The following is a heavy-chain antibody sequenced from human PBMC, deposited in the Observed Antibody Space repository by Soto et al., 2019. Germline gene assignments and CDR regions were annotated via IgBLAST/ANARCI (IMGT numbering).Heavy chain of an antibody. Sequence: PGGSLRLSCAASGFTFSSYAMSWVRQAPGKGLEWVSAISGSGGSTYYADSVKGRFTISRDNSKNTLYLQMNSLRAEDTAVYYCAKDRNGAISYSRVPNWFDPWGQGTLVTVSS. CDR2: ISGSGGST. CDR1: GFTFSSYA. CDR3: AKDRNGAISYSRVPNWFDP. D-gene: IGHD6-13*01. J-gene: IGHJ5*02. V-gene: IGHV3-23*01.